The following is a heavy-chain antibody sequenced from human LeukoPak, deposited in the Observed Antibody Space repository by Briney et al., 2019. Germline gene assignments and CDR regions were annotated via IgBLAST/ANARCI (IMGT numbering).Heavy chain of an antibody. CDR1: GGSFSGYY. CDR2: IKQDGSEK. D-gene: IGHD5-18*01. J-gene: IGHJ4*02. CDR3: ARGKLWTDY. V-gene: IGHV3-7*01. Sequence: ETLSLTCAVYGGSFSGYYWSWIRQAPGKGLEWVANIKQDGSEKYYVDPVKGRFTISRDNAKNSVYLQMNSLRAEDTAVYYCARGKLWTDYWGQGTLVTVSS.